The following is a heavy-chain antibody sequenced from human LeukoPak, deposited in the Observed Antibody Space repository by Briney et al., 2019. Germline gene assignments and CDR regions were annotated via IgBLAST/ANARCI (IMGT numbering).Heavy chain of an antibody. V-gene: IGHV4-34*01. D-gene: IGHD5-18*01. CDR2: INHSGST. Sequence: SETLSLTCAVYGGSFSGYYWSWIRQPPGKGVEWIGEINHSGSTNYNPSLKSRVTISVDTSKNQFSLKLSSVTAADTAVYYCARGRPRGYSYGFPFDYWGQGTLVTVSS. J-gene: IGHJ4*02. CDR3: ARGRPRGYSYGFPFDY. CDR1: GGSFSGYY.